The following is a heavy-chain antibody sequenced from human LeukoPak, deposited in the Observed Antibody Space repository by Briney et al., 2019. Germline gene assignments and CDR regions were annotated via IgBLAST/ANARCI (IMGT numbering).Heavy chain of an antibody. CDR2: ISSESFTR. J-gene: IGHJ4*02. CDR1: GFTFSSYS. Sequence: GGSLRLSCAASGFTFSSYSMTWVRQAPGKGLEWISYISSESFTRYYADSVKGRFTVSRDNARASLFLQMDSLRDEDTAVYFCSRGGRGQNLSMDHWGQGSLVIVSS. CDR3: SRGGRGQNLSMDH. V-gene: IGHV3-48*02. D-gene: IGHD1-26*01.